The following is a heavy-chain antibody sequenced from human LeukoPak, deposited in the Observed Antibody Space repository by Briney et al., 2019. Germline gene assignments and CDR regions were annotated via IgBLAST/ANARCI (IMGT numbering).Heavy chain of an antibody. Sequence: ASVKVSCKASGYTFTSYDINWVRQATGQGLEWMGWMNPNSGNTGYAQKFQGRVTITRNTSISTAYMELSSLRSEDTAVYYCARHMTVTYDAFDIWGQGTMVTVSS. V-gene: IGHV1-8*03. CDR1: GYTFTSYD. CDR3: ARHMTVTYDAFDI. CDR2: MNPNSGNT. D-gene: IGHD3-22*01. J-gene: IGHJ3*02.